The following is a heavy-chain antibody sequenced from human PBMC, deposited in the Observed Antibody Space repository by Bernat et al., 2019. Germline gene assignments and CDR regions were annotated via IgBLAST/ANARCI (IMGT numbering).Heavy chain of an antibody. V-gene: IGHV3-33*01. J-gene: IGHJ6*02. CDR1: GFTFSSYG. CDR2: IWYDGSNK. D-gene: IGHD3-22*01. Sequence: QVQLVESGGGVVQPGRSLRLSCAASGFTFSSYGMHWVRQAPGKGLEWVAVIWYDGSNKYYADSVKGRFTISRDNSKNTLYLQMNGLRAEDTAVYYCARDQEKYYYDSSGYSGYYYGMDVWGQGTTVTVSS. CDR3: ARDQEKYYYDSSGYSGYYYGMDV.